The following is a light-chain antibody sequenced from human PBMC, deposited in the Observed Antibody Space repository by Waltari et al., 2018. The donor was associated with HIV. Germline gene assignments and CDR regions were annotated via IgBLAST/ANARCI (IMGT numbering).Light chain of an antibody. Sequence: EIVLTQSPGTLSLSPGERVTLPRRASQSVSSSSLVWYQQKPGQAPRLLIYGASSRATGIPDRCSGSGSGTDFTLTISRLEPEDVAVYYCQQYGSSVTFGQGTRLEIK. J-gene: IGKJ5*01. CDR3: QQYGSSVT. V-gene: IGKV3-20*01. CDR1: QSVSSSS. CDR2: GAS.